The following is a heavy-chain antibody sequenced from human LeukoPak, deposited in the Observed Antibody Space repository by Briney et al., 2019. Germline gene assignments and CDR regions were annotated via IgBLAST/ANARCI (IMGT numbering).Heavy chain of an antibody. J-gene: IGHJ3*02. CDR2: IYYDGST. Sequence: SETLSLTCTVSSGSISSRSYYWGWIRQPPGKGPEWIGSIYYDGSTHHNPSLRSRATISVDTTKHQFSLKLSSVTAADTAVYYCARRSGTYEGNAFDIWGQGTMVTVSS. CDR3: ARRSGTYEGNAFDI. V-gene: IGHV4-39*01. CDR1: SGSISSRSYY. D-gene: IGHD1-26*01.